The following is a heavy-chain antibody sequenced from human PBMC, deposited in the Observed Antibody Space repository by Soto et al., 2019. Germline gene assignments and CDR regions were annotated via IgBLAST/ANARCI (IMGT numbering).Heavy chain of an antibody. Sequence: EVQLLESGGGLVQPGGSLRLSCAASGFTFSSYAMSWVRQAPAKGLEWVSAISGSGGSTYYADSVKGRFTISRDNSKNTLYLQMNSLRAEDTAVSYCAKDADANCGGDCYSDYWGQGTLVTVSS. CDR1: GFTFSSYA. CDR3: AKDADANCGGDCYSDY. J-gene: IGHJ4*02. CDR2: ISGSGGST. V-gene: IGHV3-23*01. D-gene: IGHD2-21*02.